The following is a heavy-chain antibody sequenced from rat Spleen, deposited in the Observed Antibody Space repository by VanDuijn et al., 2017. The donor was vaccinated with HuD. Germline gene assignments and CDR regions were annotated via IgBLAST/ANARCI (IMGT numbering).Heavy chain of an antibody. J-gene: IGHJ2*01. D-gene: IGHD1-4*01. CDR1: GFTFSDYY. V-gene: IGHV5-29*01. CDR2: ISYDGSRT. CDR3: ARPNYPGFNYFDY. Sequence: EVQLVESDGDFVQPGRSLKLSCAASGFTFSDYYMAWVRQAPTKGLEWVATISYDGSRTYYRDSVKGRFTISRDNAKTTLYLQMDSLRSEDTATYYCARPNYPGFNYFDYWGQGVMVTVSS.